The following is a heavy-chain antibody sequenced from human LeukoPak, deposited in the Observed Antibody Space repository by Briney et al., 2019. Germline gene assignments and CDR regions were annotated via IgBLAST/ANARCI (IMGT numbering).Heavy chain of an antibody. D-gene: IGHD3-10*01. CDR3: ARGRTHRRLWLGESTGGPFDY. J-gene: IGHJ4*02. CDR1: GYTFTSYG. V-gene: IGHV1-18*01. Sequence: ASVKVSCKASGYTFTSYGISWVRQAPGQGLEGMGWISGYNGNTNYAQKFQGRVTMTIDTSTSTLYMELRRLRSDDTAVYYCARGRTHRRLWLGESTGGPFDYWGQGTLVTVSS. CDR2: ISGYNGNT.